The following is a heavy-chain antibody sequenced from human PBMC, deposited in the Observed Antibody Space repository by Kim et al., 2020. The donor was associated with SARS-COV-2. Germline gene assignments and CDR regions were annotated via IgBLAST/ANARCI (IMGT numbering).Heavy chain of an antibody. CDR3: AIGRVGGTSNYDYMYV. CDR2: FEPEDGET. CDR1: GYTFTGLS. Sequence: ASVKVSCKVSGYTFTGLSMHWVRQAPGKGLEWMGGFEPEDGETIYAQKFQGRVTLSEDTSTDTAYLELSSLRSEDTAVYYCAIGRVGGTSNYDYMYVWGK. V-gene: IGHV1-24*01. D-gene: IGHD1-26*01. J-gene: IGHJ6*03.